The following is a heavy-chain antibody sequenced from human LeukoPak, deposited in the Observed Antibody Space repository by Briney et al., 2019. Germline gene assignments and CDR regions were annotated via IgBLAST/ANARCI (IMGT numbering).Heavy chain of an antibody. CDR2: IYYSGST. V-gene: IGHV4-39*07. CDR3: ASPARGYCSGGSCSYGMDV. CDR1: GGSISSSSYY. J-gene: IGHJ6*02. D-gene: IGHD2-15*01. Sequence: PSETLSLTCTVSGGSISSSSYYWGWIRQPPGKGLEWIGSIYYSGSTYYNPSLKSRVTISVDTSKNQFSLKLSSVTAADTAVYYCASPARGYCSGGSCSYGMDVWGQGTTVTVS.